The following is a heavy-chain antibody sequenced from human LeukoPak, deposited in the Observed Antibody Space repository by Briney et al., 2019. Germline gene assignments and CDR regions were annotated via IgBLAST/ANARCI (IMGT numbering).Heavy chain of an antibody. CDR2: ISAYNGNT. D-gene: IGHD5-12*01. J-gene: IGHJ5*02. Sequence: ASVKVSCKASGYTFTSYGISWVRQAPGQGLEWMGWISAYNGNTNYAQKLQGRVTMTTDTSTSTAYMELRSLRSDDTAVYYCAGGYSGYDPYNWFDPWGQGTLVTVSS. V-gene: IGHV1-18*01. CDR3: AGGYSGYDPYNWFDP. CDR1: GYTFTSYG.